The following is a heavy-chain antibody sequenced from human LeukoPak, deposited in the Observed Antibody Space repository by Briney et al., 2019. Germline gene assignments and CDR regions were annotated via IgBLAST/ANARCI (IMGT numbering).Heavy chain of an antibody. CDR2: IHYTGSS. D-gene: IGHD3-10*01. CDR1: GGSINGYY. CDR3: ARERRDYYGSGSFPDY. Sequence: SETLSLTCTVSGGSINGYYWTWIRQPPGKGLEWIGYIHYTGSSNYNPSLKSRVAISVDTSKNQFSLKLSSVTAADTAVFYCARERRDYYGSGSFPDYWGQGTLVTVSS. J-gene: IGHJ4*02. V-gene: IGHV4-59*01.